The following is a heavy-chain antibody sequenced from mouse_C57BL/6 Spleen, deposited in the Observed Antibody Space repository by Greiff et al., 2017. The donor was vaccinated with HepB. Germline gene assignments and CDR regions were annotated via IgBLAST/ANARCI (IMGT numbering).Heavy chain of an antibody. V-gene: IGHV3-6*01. CDR3: ARGGYGSSYRYFDV. Sequence: EVHLVESGPGLVKPSQSLSLTCSVTGYSITSGYYWNWIRQFPGNKLEWMGYISYDGSNNYNPSLKNRISITRDTSKNQFFLKLNSVTTEDTATYYCARGGYGSSYRYFDVWGTGTTVTVSS. J-gene: IGHJ1*03. CDR2: ISYDGSN. D-gene: IGHD1-1*01. CDR1: GYSITSGYY.